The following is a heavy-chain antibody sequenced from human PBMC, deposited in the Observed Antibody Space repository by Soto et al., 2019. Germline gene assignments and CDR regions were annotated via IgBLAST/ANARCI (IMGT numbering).Heavy chain of an antibody. J-gene: IGHJ4*02. Sequence: PEGSLRLSCAASRFTFSDYYMSWIRQAPGKGLEWVSYISSSSSYTNYADSVKGRFTISRDNAKNSLYLQMNSLRAEDTAVYYCASLRSHYYDSSGYYLVYYFDYWGQGTLVTVSS. CDR2: ISSSSSYT. CDR3: ASLRSHYYDSSGYYLVYYFDY. CDR1: RFTFSDYY. V-gene: IGHV3-11*06. D-gene: IGHD3-22*01.